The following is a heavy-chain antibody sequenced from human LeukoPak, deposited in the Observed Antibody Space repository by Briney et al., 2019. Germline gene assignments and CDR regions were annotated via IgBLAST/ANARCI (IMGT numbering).Heavy chain of an antibody. J-gene: IGHJ6*02. CDR2: IWYDGSNK. D-gene: IGHD3-3*01. CDR3: ARDLDHYDFWSGYYTGIGYYGMDV. Sequence: GGSLRLSCAASGFTFSSYGMHWVRQAPGKGLEWAAVIWYDGSNKYYADSVKGRFTISRDNSKNTLYLQMNSLRAEDTAVYYCARDLDHYDFWSGYYTGIGYYGMDVWGQGTTVTVSS. V-gene: IGHV3-33*01. CDR1: GFTFSSYG.